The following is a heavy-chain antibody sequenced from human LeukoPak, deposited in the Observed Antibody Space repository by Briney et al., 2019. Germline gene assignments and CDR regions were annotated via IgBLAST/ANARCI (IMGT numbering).Heavy chain of an antibody. J-gene: IGHJ2*01. CDR2: IIPIFGTA. CDR3: ASNIDRNWYFDL. V-gene: IGHV1-69*05. CDR1: GGTFSSYA. Sequence: ASVKVSCKASGGTFSSYAISWVRQAPGQGLEWMGGIIPIFGTANYAQKFQGRVTITTDESTSTAYMELSSLRSEDTAVYYYASNIDRNWYFDLWGRGTLVTVSS.